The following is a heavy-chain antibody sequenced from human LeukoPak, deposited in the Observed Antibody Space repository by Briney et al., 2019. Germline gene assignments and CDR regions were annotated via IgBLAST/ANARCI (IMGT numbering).Heavy chain of an antibody. D-gene: IGHD2/OR15-2a*01. CDR3: AREDCNSTSCDDPSVSDY. V-gene: IGHV3-48*03. CDR2: ISSSGYTI. Sequence: PGGSLRLSCEASGFTFSHYEMNWVRQAPGKGLEWVSYISSSGYTIYYADSVKGRFTISRDNAKNSLYLQMNSLRAEDTAVYYCAREDCNSTSCDDPSVSDYWGQGTLVTVSS. CDR1: GFTFSHYE. J-gene: IGHJ4*02.